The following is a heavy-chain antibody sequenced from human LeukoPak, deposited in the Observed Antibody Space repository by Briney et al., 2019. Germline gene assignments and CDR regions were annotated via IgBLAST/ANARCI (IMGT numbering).Heavy chain of an antibody. Sequence: PGRSLRLSCAASGFTFSRYGMHWVRQAPGKGLEWVAVISYDGSNKYYADSVKGRFTISRDNAKNSLYLQMNSLRAEDTAVYYCARDPYYDSSGYLDYWGQGTLVTVSS. CDR2: ISYDGSNK. CDR1: GFTFSRYG. CDR3: ARDPYYDSSGYLDY. J-gene: IGHJ4*02. D-gene: IGHD3-22*01. V-gene: IGHV3-30*03.